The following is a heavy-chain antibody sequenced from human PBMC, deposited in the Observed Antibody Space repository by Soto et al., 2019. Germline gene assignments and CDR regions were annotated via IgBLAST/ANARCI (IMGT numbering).Heavy chain of an antibody. V-gene: IGHV4-34*01. Sequence: PSETLSLTCAVYGGSFSGYYWSWIRQPPGKGLEWIGEINHSGSTNYNPSLKSRVTISVDTSKNQFSLKLSSVTAADTAVYYCASDYCSGGSCRFDYWGQGTLVTVS. CDR2: INHSGST. CDR1: GGSFSGYY. J-gene: IGHJ4*02. D-gene: IGHD2-15*01. CDR3: ASDYCSGGSCRFDY.